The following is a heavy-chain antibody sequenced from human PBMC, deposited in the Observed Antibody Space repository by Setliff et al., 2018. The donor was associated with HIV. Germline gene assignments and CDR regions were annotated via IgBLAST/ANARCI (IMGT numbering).Heavy chain of an antibody. V-gene: IGHV4-61*01. CDR1: GGSVSSDSSY. CDR3: ARSLTKQLVLGTSREYYFDS. CDR2: VYYSGST. J-gene: IGHJ4*02. Sequence: PSETLSLTCAVSGGSVSSDSSYWSWIRQPPGKGLEWIGYVYYSGSTKYSPSLKSRVSISLDPSTKQVSLRLRSVTTADTAVYYCARSLTKQLVLGTSREYYFDSWGLGALVTVSS. D-gene: IGHD6-13*01.